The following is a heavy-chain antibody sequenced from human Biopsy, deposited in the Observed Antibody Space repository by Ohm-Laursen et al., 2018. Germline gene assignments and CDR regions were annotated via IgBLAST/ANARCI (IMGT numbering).Heavy chain of an antibody. CDR3: ATPFQYYDSWGGYPPFDH. Sequence: SVKVSCKASGGTSSNYAISWVRQAPGEGLEWMGGIIAVSGLVNYAPKFQGRVSITADKSTTTAYMELSNLKSEDTAVYYCATPFQYYDSWGGYPPFDHWGQGTLVTVSS. V-gene: IGHV1-69*10. CDR1: GGTSSNYA. CDR2: IIAVSGLV. D-gene: IGHD3-3*01. J-gene: IGHJ4*02.